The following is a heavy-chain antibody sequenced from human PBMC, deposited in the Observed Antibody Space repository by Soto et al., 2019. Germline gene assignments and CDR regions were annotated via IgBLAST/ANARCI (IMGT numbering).Heavy chain of an antibody. Sequence: ASVKVSCKASGYTFTSYGISWVRQAPGQGLEWMGWISAYNGNTNYAQKLQGRVTMTTDTSTSTAYMELRSLRSDDTAVYYCARDEEFSGYDTGGYFDYWGQGTLVTVSS. J-gene: IGHJ4*02. D-gene: IGHD5-12*01. CDR1: GYTFTSYG. CDR3: ARDEEFSGYDTGGYFDY. V-gene: IGHV1-18*01. CDR2: ISAYNGNT.